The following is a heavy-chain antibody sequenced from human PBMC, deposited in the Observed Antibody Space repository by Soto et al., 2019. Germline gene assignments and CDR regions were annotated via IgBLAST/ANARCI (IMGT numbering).Heavy chain of an antibody. CDR2: IWFDGSNK. Sequence: GGFLRLSCAASGFTFSSYGMHWVRQAPGKGLEWVAVIWFDGSNKYYADSVKGRFTISRDNSKNTLYLQMNSLRAEDTAVYYCARVAYSSGWSEWFDPWGQGTLVTVSS. D-gene: IGHD6-19*01. CDR3: ARVAYSSGWSEWFDP. V-gene: IGHV3-33*01. CDR1: GFTFSSYG. J-gene: IGHJ5*02.